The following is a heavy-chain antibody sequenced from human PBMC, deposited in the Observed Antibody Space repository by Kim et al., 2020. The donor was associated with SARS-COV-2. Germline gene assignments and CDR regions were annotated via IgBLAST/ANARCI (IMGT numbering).Heavy chain of an antibody. Sequence: DGSAKDYVDYVKGRFTISRDNAKNSLYLQMISLRAEDTAVYFCGRDYSDWGQGTLVTVSS. J-gene: IGHJ4*02. V-gene: IGHV3-7*01. CDR3: GRDYSD. CDR2: DGSAK. D-gene: IGHD6-13*01.